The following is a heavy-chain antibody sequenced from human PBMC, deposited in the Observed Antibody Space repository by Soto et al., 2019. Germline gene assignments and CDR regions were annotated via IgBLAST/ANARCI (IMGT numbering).Heavy chain of an antibody. J-gene: IGHJ4*02. CDR1: GGSISSGGYY. CDR3: AGRSTDRSGYYWGFDN. CDR2: IYYSGNT. Sequence: QVQLQESGPGLVKPSQTLSLTCTVSGGSISSGGYYWSWIRQHPGKGLGWIGYIYYSGNTYYNPSLKSRASLSVDTSKHEFSLRLSSVTAADTAVYCCAGRSTDRSGYYWGFDNWGQRTLVTVSS. V-gene: IGHV4-31*03. D-gene: IGHD3-22*01.